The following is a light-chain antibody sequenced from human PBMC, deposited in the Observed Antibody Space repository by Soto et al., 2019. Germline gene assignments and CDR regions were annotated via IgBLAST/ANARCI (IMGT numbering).Light chain of an antibody. Sequence: DIQMTQSPSSLSASVGDRVTITCRASQTIKNYLNWYQQKPGKAPTLLIYAASSFQSGVPSRFSGSGSGTDFTLTISSLQAEDFATYYCHQSYITPDTFGQGTGLEI. CDR1: QTIKNY. CDR2: AAS. CDR3: HQSYITPDT. J-gene: IGKJ2*01. V-gene: IGKV1-39*01.